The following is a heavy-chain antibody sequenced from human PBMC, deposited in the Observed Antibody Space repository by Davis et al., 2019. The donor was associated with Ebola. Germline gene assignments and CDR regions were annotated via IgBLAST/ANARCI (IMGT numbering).Heavy chain of an antibody. V-gene: IGHV1-2*06. CDR1: GYTFTGYY. D-gene: IGHD4-17*01. J-gene: IGHJ4*02. CDR2: INPNSGGT. CDR3: AMTTVTAVDGIFYFDN. Sequence: ASVKVSCKASGYTFTGYYMHWVRQAPGQGLEWMERINPNSGGTNYAQKFQDRVTLTRDTSITTAYMELSRLRYDDTAVYYCAMTTVTAVDGIFYFDNWGQGTLITVS.